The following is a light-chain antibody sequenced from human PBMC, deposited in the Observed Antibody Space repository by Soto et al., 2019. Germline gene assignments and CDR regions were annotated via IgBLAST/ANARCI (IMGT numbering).Light chain of an antibody. CDR2: GTS. CDR1: QSVSSSS. Sequence: ETVLTQSPGTLSLSPGGRATLSCRASQSVSSSSLAWYQQRPGQAPXLXIYGTSSRATGIPDRFSGSGSGTDLTLTISRLEPXDFAVYFCQRYGSSPLITFGQGTRLEIK. J-gene: IGKJ5*01. CDR3: QRYGSSPLIT. V-gene: IGKV3-20*01.